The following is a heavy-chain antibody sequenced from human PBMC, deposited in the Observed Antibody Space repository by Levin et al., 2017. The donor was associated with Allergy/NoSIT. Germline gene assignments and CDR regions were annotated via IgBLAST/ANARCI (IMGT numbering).Heavy chain of an antibody. CDR3: AKDRDRYGWDFDY. J-gene: IGHJ4*02. CDR1: GFTFSNYA. CDR2: IGDSGDKT. V-gene: IGHV3-23*01. D-gene: IGHD5-18*01. Sequence: GESLKISCGASGFTFSNYAMNWVRQAPGKGLEWVSSIGDSGDKTFYADSVKGRFTISRDNSKDTLYLQMNSLRAEDTAFYYCAKDRDRYGWDFDYWGQGTLVTVSS.